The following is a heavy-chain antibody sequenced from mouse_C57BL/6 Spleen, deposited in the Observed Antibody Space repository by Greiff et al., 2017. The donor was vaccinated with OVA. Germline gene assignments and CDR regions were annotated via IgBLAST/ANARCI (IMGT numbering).Heavy chain of an antibody. CDR3: ARDWEDYAMDY. J-gene: IGHJ4*01. CDR1: GYTFTSYW. D-gene: IGHD4-1*01. CDR2: IDPSDSYT. Sequence: QVQLKQPGAELVRPGTSVKLSCKASGYTFTSYWMHWVKQRPGQGLEWIGVIDPSDSYTNYNQKFKGKATLTVDTSSSTAYMQLSSLTSVDSAVYYCARDWEDYAMDYWGQGTSVTVSS. V-gene: IGHV1-59*01.